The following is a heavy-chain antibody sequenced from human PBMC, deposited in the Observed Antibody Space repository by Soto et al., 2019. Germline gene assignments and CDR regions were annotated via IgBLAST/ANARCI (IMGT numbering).Heavy chain of an antibody. CDR1: GDSISSYS. J-gene: IGHJ6*03. D-gene: IGHD2-2*01. Sequence: TSETLSLTCTVSGDSISSYSWTWIRQPPGKAMEWIGYIYDYGSTYYNPSFESRVAFSVDTSKNQFSLEVTSVTAADTAMYFCARVRTSLDLYYYYMDVWGKGTTVTV. CDR3: ARVRTSLDLYYYYMDV. V-gene: IGHV4-59*08. CDR2: IYDYGST.